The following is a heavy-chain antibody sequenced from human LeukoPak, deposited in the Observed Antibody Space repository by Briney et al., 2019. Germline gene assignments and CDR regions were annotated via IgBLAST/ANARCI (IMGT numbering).Heavy chain of an antibody. V-gene: IGHV3-7*01. J-gene: IGHJ4*02. Sequence: GGSLRLSCAASGFTLSSYWMSWVRQAPGKGLEWVANIKRDGSEKYYVDSVKGRFTISRDNAKNSLYLQMNSLRAEDTAVYYCARGGGYSGSFNDYWGQGTLVTVSS. D-gene: IGHD1-26*01. CDR3: ARGGGYSGSFNDY. CDR2: IKRDGSEK. CDR1: GFTLSSYW.